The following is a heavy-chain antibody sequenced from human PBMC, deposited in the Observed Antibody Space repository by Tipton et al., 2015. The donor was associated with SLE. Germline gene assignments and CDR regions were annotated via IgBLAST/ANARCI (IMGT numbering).Heavy chain of an antibody. V-gene: IGHV4-59*08. J-gene: IGHJ4*02. D-gene: IGHD4-17*01. CDR3: ASLRYGDYFDY. CDR1: GGSISSHY. Sequence: TLSLTCTVSGGSISSHYWSWIRQPPGKGLEWIGYIYYSGSTNYNPSLKSRVTISVDTSKNQFSLKLSSVTAADTAVYYCASLRYGDYFDYWGQGTLVTVSS. CDR2: IYYSGST.